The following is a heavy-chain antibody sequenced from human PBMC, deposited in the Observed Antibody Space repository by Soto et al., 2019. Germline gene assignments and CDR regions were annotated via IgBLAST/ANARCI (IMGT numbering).Heavy chain of an antibody. CDR2: ISGSGGST. CDR1: GFTFSSYA. Sequence: GVSLRLSCAASGFTFSSYAMSWVRPATGKGLEWVSAISGSGGSTYYADSVKGRFTISRDNSKNTLYLQMNSLRAEDTAVYYCAKIPDYYDSSGPPTVFDYWGQGTLVTVSS. CDR3: AKIPDYYDSSGPPTVFDY. J-gene: IGHJ4*02. D-gene: IGHD3-22*01. V-gene: IGHV3-23*01.